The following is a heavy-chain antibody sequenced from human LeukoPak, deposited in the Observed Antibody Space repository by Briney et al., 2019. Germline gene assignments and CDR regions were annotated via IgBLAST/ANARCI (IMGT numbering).Heavy chain of an antibody. CDR1: GGSLSGHY. D-gene: IGHD1-26*01. CDR2: SGESGGT. V-gene: IGHV4-34*01. J-gene: IGHJ5*02. Sequence: NPSETLSLTCAVYGGSLSGHYWSWIRQSPGKGLEWIGESGESGGTKFNPSLKSRVSISADTSKNQFSLKLRSVTAADTAVYYCAKNGQSGFSFDPWGQGTLVTVSS. CDR3: AKNGQSGFSFDP.